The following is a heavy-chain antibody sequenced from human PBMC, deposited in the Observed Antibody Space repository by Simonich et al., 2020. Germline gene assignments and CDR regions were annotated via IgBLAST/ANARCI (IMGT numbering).Heavy chain of an antibody. CDR3: ARNGLVGILKAFDI. CDR1: GYTFTGYY. CDR2: INPNSGGK. D-gene: IGHD2-21*01. V-gene: IGHV1-2*02. Sequence: QVQLVQSGAEGKKPGASVKVSCKASGYTFTGYYMHWVRQAPGQGLKWGGWINPNSGGKNYAQKFQGRVTMTRDTSISTAYMELSRLRSDDTAVYYCARNGLVGILKAFDIWGQGTMVTVSS. J-gene: IGHJ3*02.